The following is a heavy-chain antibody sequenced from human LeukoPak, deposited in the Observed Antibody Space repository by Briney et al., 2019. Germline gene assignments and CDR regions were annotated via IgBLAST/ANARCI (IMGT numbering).Heavy chain of an antibody. D-gene: IGHD2-8*01. V-gene: IGHV3-23*01. J-gene: IGHJ6*03. CDR1: GFTFSSVA. CDR2: ISDSGGRT. Sequence: GGSLRLSCAASGFTFSSVAMTWVRQAPGKGLEWVSGISDSGGRTYDADSVKGRFTISRDNAKNSLYLQMNSLRAEDTAVYYCARGPDCTNGVCYGSNQYYYYYYYMDVWGKGTTVTVSS. CDR3: ARGPDCTNGVCYGSNQYYYYYYYMDV.